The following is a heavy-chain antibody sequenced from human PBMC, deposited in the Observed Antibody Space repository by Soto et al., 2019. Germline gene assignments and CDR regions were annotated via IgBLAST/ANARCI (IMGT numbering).Heavy chain of an antibody. CDR1: GFTFSSYG. Sequence: QVQLVESGGGVVQPGRSLRLSCAASGFTFSSYGMHWVRQAPGKGLEWVAVISYDGSNKYYADSVKGRFTISRDNSKNPLYLQMNSPRAEDKAVYYCAKDPWEVTAIFADTSYYYYYGMDVWGQGTTVTVSS. J-gene: IGHJ6*02. CDR3: AKDPWEVTAIFADTSYYYYYGMDV. V-gene: IGHV3-30*18. CDR2: ISYDGSNK. D-gene: IGHD2-21*02.